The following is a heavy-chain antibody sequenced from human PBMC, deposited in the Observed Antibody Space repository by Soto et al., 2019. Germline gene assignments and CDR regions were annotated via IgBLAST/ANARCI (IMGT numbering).Heavy chain of an antibody. CDR2: MNPNSGNT. V-gene: IGHV1-8*01. CDR1: GYTFTSYD. CDR3: ARGRKDGADSRCFHP. D-gene: IGHD4-17*01. J-gene: IGHJ5*02. Sequence: QVQLVQYGAEVKKPGASVKVSCTASGYTFTSYDINWVRQATGQGLEYLGWMNPNSGNTGYVQQCPGRVTRTRDTSISRAYMELSSLRSEDTAVHFGARGRKDGADSRCFHPWGQGTLVTVSS.